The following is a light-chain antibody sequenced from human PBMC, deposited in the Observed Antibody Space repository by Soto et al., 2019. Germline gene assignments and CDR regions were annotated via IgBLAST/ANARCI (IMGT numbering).Light chain of an antibody. J-gene: IGKJ1*01. CDR3: QKYYTAPET. V-gene: IGKV1-27*01. CDR1: QGIGNY. Sequence: DIQMTQSPSCLSAAVGDRVTITCRASQGIGNYLAWYQQKPGKAPKNRIYDASTLQSGAPSRFSGSGSGTDFTLAISSLQPEDVATYYCQKYYTAPETFGQATKVDIK. CDR2: DAS.